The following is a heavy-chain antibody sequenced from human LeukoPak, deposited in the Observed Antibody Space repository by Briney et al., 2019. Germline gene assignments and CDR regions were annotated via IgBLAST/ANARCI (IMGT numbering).Heavy chain of an antibody. Sequence: ASVKVSCKASGYTFTGYYMHWVRQAPGQGLEWMGWINPNSGGTNYAQKFQGRVTMTRDTSISTAYMELSRLRSDDTAVYYCARGRRGLVREPLRYYGMDVWGQGTTVTVSS. V-gene: IGHV1-2*02. CDR1: GYTFTGYY. J-gene: IGHJ6*02. CDR3: ARGRRGLVREPLRYYGMDV. CDR2: INPNSGGT. D-gene: IGHD6-19*01.